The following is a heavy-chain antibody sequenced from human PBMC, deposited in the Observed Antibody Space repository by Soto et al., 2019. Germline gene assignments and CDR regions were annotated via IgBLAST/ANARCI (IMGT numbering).Heavy chain of an antibody. D-gene: IGHD3-22*01. CDR2: FIPIFRTL. J-gene: IGHJ3*01. V-gene: IGHV1-69*01. CDR1: GGIFGSHG. Sequence: QVQLIQSEAEVKKPGSSVRVSCTASGGIFGSHGFSWVRQAPGQRLEWAGGFIPIFRTLTYTEKFQARVRIAPDESTNTVYVDLSSLTSEDTAVYYCVRDRRIYYSDPHDEFVASDYEVWGQGTMVSVSS. CDR3: VRDRRIYYSDPHDEFVASDYEV.